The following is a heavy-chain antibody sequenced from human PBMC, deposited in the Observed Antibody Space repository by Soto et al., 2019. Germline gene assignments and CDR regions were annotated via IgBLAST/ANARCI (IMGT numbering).Heavy chain of an antibody. CDR3: ARDGVAAGLYFGS. CDR1: GFSFISYW. J-gene: IGHJ4*02. D-gene: IGHD6-19*01. Sequence: EVQLVESGGGLVQPGGSLRLSCAASGFSFISYWVNWVRQAPGKGPEWVASIKYDGSETSYVDSVKGRFTISRDNAKNSLYLQMNSLRAEDTAVYYWARDGVAAGLYFGSWGQGTLVTVSS. V-gene: IGHV3-7*01. CDR2: IKYDGSET.